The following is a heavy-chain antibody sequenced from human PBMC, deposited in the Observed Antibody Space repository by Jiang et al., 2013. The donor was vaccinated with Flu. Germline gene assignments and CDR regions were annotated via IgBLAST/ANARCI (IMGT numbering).Heavy chain of an antibody. V-gene: IGHV6-1*01. CDR1: GDSVSSNSAA. CDR3: ARGLGDILTGYYVAYYYYGMDV. J-gene: IGHJ6*02. D-gene: IGHD3-9*01. Sequence: TLSLTCAISGDSVSSNSAAWNWIRQSPSRGLEWLGRTYYRSKWYNDYAVSVKSRITINPDTSKNQFSLQLNSVTPEDTAVYYCARGLGDILTGYYVAYYYYGMDVWGQGTTVTVSS. CDR2: TYYRSKWYN.